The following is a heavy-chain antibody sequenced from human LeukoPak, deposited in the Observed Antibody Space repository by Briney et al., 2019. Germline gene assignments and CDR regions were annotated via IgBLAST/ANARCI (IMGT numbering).Heavy chain of an antibody. CDR3: ATWRTAKTGFDY. J-gene: IGHJ4*02. CDR2: IYYSGSP. V-gene: IGHV4-39*01. CDR1: GGSTSNNNYY. D-gene: IGHD1-1*01. Sequence: SETLSLTCTVSGGSTSNNNYYWAWIRQPPGKGLECIGSIYYSGSPYYNPSLRSRVTISVDTSKNQFSLRLSSVTAADTAVYYCATWRTAKTGFDYWGQGTLVTVSS.